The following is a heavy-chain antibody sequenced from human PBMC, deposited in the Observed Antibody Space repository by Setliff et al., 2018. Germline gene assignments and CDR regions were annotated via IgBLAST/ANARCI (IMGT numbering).Heavy chain of an antibody. CDR3: ARPPPGPFYYDGGNYFDY. Sequence: ASVKVSCKASGYTFTDYGISWVRQAPGQGLEWMGWISPYIDKTNYAQNLQGRVAMTTDTSTNTAYMELRSLRSDDTAVYYCARPPPGPFYYDGGNYFDYWGQGTLVTVSS. J-gene: IGHJ4*02. CDR1: GYTFTDYG. CDR2: ISPYIDKT. V-gene: IGHV1-18*01. D-gene: IGHD3-22*01.